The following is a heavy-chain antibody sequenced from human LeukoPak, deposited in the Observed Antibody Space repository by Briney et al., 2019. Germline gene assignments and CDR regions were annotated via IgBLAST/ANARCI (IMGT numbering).Heavy chain of an antibody. CDR2: MNPNSGNT. D-gene: IGHD5-18*01. CDR1: GYTFTSYD. V-gene: IGHV1-8*01. J-gene: IGHJ4*02. Sequence: ASVKVSCKASGYTFTSYDIKWVRQATGQGLEWMGWMNPNSGNTGYAQKFQGRVTMTRNTSISTAYMELSSLRSEDTAVYYCASSKGGYSYGTAKYYFDYWGQGTLVTVSS. CDR3: ASSKGGYSYGTAKYYFDY.